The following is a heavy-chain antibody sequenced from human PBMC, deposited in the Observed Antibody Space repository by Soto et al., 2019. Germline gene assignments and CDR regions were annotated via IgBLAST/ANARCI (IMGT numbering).Heavy chain of an antibody. Sequence: QVQLVESGGGVVQPGRSLRLSCAASGFTFSSYAMHWVRQAPGKGLEWVAVISYDGSNKYYADSVKGRFTISRDNSKNTRYLQMNSLRAEDTAVYYCASHSSGWYEFDYWGQGTLVTVSS. V-gene: IGHV3-30-3*01. J-gene: IGHJ4*02. CDR3: ASHSSGWYEFDY. CDR1: GFTFSSYA. D-gene: IGHD6-19*01. CDR2: ISYDGSNK.